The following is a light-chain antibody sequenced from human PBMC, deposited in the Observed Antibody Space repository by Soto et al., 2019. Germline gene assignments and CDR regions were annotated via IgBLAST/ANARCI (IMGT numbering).Light chain of an antibody. Sequence: QSALTQSRSVSGSPGQSVIISCTGTSSDVGGYNYVSWYQQHPGKAPKLMIYDVSKRPSGVPDRFSGSKSGNTASLTISGLQAEDEADYYCCSYAGSYTYVFGTGTKVTVL. CDR1: SSDVGGYNY. J-gene: IGLJ1*01. CDR3: CSYAGSYTYV. CDR2: DVS. V-gene: IGLV2-11*01.